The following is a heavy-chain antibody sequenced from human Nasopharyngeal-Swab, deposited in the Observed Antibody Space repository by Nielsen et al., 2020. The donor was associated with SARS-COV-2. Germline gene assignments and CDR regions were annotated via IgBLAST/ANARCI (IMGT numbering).Heavy chain of an antibody. CDR2: ISSSSSYI. CDR1: GFTFSSYS. CDR3: AREGRSGYYYYYYYGMDV. Sequence: GGSLRLSCAASGFTFSSYSMNWVRQAPGKGLEWVSSISSSSSYIYYADSVKGRFTISRDNAKNSLYLQMNSLRAEDTAVYYCAREGRSGYYYYYYYGMDVWGQGTTVTVSS. V-gene: IGHV3-21*01. J-gene: IGHJ6*02. D-gene: IGHD3-22*01.